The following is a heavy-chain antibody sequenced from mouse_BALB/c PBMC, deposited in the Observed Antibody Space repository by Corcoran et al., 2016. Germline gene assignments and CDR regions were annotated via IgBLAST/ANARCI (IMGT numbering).Heavy chain of an antibody. V-gene: IGHV14-3*02. CDR3: ARILRLLYAMDY. Sequence: EVQLQQSGAELVKPGASVKLSCTASGFNIKDTYMHWVKQRPEQGLEWIGRIDPANGNTKYDPKFQGKATITADTSSNTAYLQLSSLTSEDTAVYYCARILRLLYAMDYWGQGTSVTVSS. CDR2: IDPANGNT. D-gene: IGHD1-2*01. J-gene: IGHJ4*01. CDR1: GFNIKDTY.